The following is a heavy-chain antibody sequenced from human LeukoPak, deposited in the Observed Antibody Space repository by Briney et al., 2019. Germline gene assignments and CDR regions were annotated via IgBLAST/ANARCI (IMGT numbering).Heavy chain of an antibody. CDR3: ARQVAAVGYYFDY. V-gene: IGHV4-59*08. D-gene: IGHD6-13*01. CDR1: GGSISSYY. Sequence: PSETLSLTCTVSGGSISSYYWSWIRQPPGKGLEWIGHIHYSGSTNHNPSLKSRVTTSVDTSKNQFSLKLSSVTAADTAVYYCARQVAAVGYYFDYWGQGTLVTVSS. J-gene: IGHJ4*02. CDR2: IHYSGST.